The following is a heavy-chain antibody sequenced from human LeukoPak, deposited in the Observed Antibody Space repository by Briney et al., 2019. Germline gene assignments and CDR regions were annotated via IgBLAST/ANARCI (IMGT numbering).Heavy chain of an antibody. Sequence: GGSLRLSCAASGFTFSGYWMNWVRQAPGKGLEWVANIKEDGSEKYYVDSVKGRFTISRDNAKNSLYLQMNSLRAEDTAVYYCARATYSSGWYDYWGQGTLVTVSS. V-gene: IGHV3-7*02. D-gene: IGHD6-19*01. J-gene: IGHJ4*02. CDR1: GFTFSGYW. CDR2: IKEDGSEK. CDR3: ARATYSSGWYDY.